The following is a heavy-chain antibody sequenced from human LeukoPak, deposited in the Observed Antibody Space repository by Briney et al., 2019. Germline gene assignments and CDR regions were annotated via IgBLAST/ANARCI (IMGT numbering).Heavy chain of an antibody. CDR3: ARADYYYDSSGYFPDAFDI. D-gene: IGHD3-22*01. CDR1: GGSISSGGYY. V-gene: IGHV4-31*03. CDR2: IYYSGST. J-gene: IGHJ3*02. Sequence: ASETLSLTCTVSGGSISSGGYYWSWIRQHPGKGLEWIGYIYYSGSTYYNPSLKSRVTISVDTSKNQFSLKLSSVTAADTAVYYCARADYYYDSSGYFPDAFDIWGQGTMVTVSP.